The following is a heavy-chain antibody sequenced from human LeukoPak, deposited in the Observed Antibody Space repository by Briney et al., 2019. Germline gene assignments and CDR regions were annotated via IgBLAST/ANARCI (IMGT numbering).Heavy chain of an antibody. J-gene: IGHJ5*02. CDR2: IYYSGAT. CDR3: ASRVGSWYNWFDP. D-gene: IGHD3-10*01. V-gene: IGHV4-59*12. CDR1: GGSISTYY. Sequence: SETLSLTCTVSGGSISTYYWNWIRQPPGKGLEWIGYIYYSGATNYNPSLKSRVTISVDTSKNQFSLKLSSVTAADTAVYYCASRVGSWYNWFDPWGQGTLVTVSS.